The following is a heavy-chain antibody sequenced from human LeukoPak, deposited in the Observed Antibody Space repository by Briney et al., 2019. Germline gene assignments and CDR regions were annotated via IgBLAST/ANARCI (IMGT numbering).Heavy chain of an antibody. V-gene: IGHV4-39*01. D-gene: IGHD1-26*01. CDR2: IYYSGST. CDR1: GGSISSSCYY. J-gene: IGHJ4*02. Sequence: PSETLSLTWTVSGGSISSSCYYWGWIRQPPGMGLEGTGSIYYSGSTYYNPSLKSRVTISVDTSKNQLSLKLSPVTAADTAVYYCARRRLRGSYVGFDYWGQGTLVTVSS. CDR3: ARRRLRGSYVGFDY.